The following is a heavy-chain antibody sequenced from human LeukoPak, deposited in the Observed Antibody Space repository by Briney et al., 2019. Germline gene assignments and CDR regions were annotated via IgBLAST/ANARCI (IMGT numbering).Heavy chain of an antibody. CDR1: GLTFSSYA. CDR3: AKGGRWDYYDSSH. J-gene: IGHJ3*01. CDR2: ISGSGGTT. Sequence: AGGSLRLSCAASGLTFSSYAMTWVRQAPGKGLEWVSGISGSGGTTYYADSVKGRFTISRDNSKNTLYLQMNSLGVEDTAVYYCAKGGRWDYYDSSHWGQGTMVTVSS. V-gene: IGHV3-23*01. D-gene: IGHD3-22*01.